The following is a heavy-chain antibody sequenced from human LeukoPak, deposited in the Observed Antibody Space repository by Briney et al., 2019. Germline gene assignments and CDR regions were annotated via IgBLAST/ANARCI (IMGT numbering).Heavy chain of an antibody. CDR1: GFTFSDYY. J-gene: IGHJ3*02. V-gene: IGHV3-11*01. D-gene: IGHD1-7*01. CDR3: ARDGRVGTTADAFDI. CDR2: ISSSGSTI. Sequence: GGSLRLSCAASGFTFSDYYMTWIRQAPGKGLEWVSYISSSGSTIYCADSVKGRFTISRDNAKNSLYLQMNSLRAEDTAVYYCARDGRVGTTADAFDIWGQGTMVTVSS.